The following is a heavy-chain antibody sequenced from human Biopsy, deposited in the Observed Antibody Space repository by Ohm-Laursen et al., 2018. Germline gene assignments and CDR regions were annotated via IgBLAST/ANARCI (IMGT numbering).Heavy chain of an antibody. Sequence: TLSLTCAVNGESSSGYFWNWIRQPPGKGLEWIGEINQSGSTKYNPSLKRRATLSADSSNSQFSLRLTSVTAADTAIYYCARGSGYFKLDVWGQGTTVTVSS. D-gene: IGHD5-12*01. J-gene: IGHJ6*02. V-gene: IGHV4-34*01. CDR3: ARGSGYFKLDV. CDR1: GESSSGYF. CDR2: INQSGST.